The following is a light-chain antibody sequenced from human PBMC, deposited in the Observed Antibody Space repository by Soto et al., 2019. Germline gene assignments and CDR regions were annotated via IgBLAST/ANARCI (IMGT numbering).Light chain of an antibody. V-gene: IGKV3-15*01. CDR1: QSVSSN. CDR2: GAS. CDR3: QQYNNWPPGT. J-gene: IGKJ1*01. Sequence: EIVMTQSPATLSVSPGERATLSCRASQSVSSNFAWYQQKPGQAPRLLIYGASTRATGNTARFSGSGSGTEFTLTISSLQSGDFAVYYCQQYNNWPPGTFGQGTKVEIQ.